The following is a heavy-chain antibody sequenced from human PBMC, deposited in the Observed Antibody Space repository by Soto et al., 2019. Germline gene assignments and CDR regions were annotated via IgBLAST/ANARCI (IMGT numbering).Heavy chain of an antibody. CDR2: ISFDGNYK. J-gene: IGHJ6*02. CDR1: GFMFSDYG. D-gene: IGHD7-27*01. Sequence: QVQLVESGGGVVQPGSSLRLSCVASGFMFSDYGMHWVRQTPGRGLEWVAVISFDGNYKYCAKSVKGRFTFARDNSKNTLSLQMNSLRVEDTAVYYCAKGVEANWGFYYGMDVWGQGTTVTVSS. V-gene: IGHV3-30*18. CDR3: AKGVEANWGFYYGMDV.